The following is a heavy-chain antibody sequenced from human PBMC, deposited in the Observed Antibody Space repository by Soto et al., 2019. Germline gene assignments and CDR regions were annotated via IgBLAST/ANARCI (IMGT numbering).Heavy chain of an antibody. CDR2: ISGSGGST. D-gene: IGHD6-13*01. CDR1: GFTFSSYA. CDR3: AKDRAYSSSWYAVTDY. V-gene: IGHV3-23*01. J-gene: IGHJ4*02. Sequence: GGSLRLSCAASGFTFSSYAMSWVRQAPGKGLEWVSAISGSGGSTYYADSVKGRFTISRDNSKNTLYLQMNSLRAEDTAVYYCAKDRAYSSSWYAVTDYWGQGTLVTVSS.